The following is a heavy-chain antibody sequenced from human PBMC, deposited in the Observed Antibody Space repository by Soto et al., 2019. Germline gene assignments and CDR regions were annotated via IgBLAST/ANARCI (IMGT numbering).Heavy chain of an antibody. CDR1: GFTFSSYE. CDR3: DCLGPHYYYYGMDV. CDR2: ISSSGSTI. D-gene: IGHD2-21*01. Sequence: PGGSLRLSCAASGFTFSSYEMNWVRQAPGKGLEWVSYISSSGSTIYYADSVKGRFTISRDNAKNSLYLQMNCLSAEDTAVYYCDCLGPHYYYYGMDVWGQGTTVTVSS. V-gene: IGHV3-48*03. J-gene: IGHJ6*02.